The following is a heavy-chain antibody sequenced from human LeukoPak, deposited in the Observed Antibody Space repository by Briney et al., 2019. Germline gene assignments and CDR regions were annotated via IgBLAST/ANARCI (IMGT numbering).Heavy chain of an antibody. V-gene: IGHV3-11*04. CDR2: ISSSGSTI. CDR3: ARVGIYCSGGDCYRDYYFDF. J-gene: IGHJ4*02. Sequence: GGSLRLSCAASGFTFSGYCMSWIRQAPGKGLEWVSYISSSGSTISYADSVKGRFTVSRDNAKNSLYLQMNSLRAEDTAVYYCARVGIYCSGGDCYRDYYFDFWGQGTLVTVSS. D-gene: IGHD2-15*01. CDR1: GFTFSGYC.